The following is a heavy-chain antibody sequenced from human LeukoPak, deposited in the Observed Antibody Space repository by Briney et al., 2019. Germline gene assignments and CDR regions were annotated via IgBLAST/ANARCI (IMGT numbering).Heavy chain of an antibody. CDR3: ARGPRYYYDSSGYYYY. V-gene: IGHV4-30-2*01. J-gene: IGHJ4*02. CDR2: IYHSGST. D-gene: IGHD3-22*01. Sequence: PSETLSLTCTVSGGSISSGGYSWSWIRQPPGKGLEWIGYIYHSGSTYYNPSLKSRVTISVDTSKNQFFLKLSSVTAADTAVYYCARGPRYYYDSSGYYYYWGQGTLVTVSS. CDR1: GGSISSGGYS.